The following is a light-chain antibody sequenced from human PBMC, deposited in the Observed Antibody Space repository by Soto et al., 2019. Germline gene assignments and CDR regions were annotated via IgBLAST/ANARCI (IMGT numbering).Light chain of an antibody. J-gene: IGKJ1*01. Sequence: IVLTQSPATLSLSPAERGTLXCRASQSVSSYLAWYQQKPGQAPRLLIYDASNRATGIPARFSGSGSGTDFTLTISRLEPEDFAVYYCQQYNNWPVTFGQGTKVDIK. CDR1: QSVSSY. CDR2: DAS. V-gene: IGKV3-11*01. CDR3: QQYNNWPVT.